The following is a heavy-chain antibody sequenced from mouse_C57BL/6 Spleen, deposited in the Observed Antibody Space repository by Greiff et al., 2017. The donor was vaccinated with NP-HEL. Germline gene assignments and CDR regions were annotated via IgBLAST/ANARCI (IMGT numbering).Heavy chain of an antibody. CDR3: ARDGYYDYDGGSY. J-gene: IGHJ2*01. V-gene: IGHV3-6*01. Sequence: EVKLLESGPGLVKPSQSLSLTCSVTGYSITSGYYWNWIRQFPGNKLEWMGYISYDGSNNYNPSLKNRISITRDTSKNQFFLKLNSVTTEDTATYYCARDGYYDYDGGSYWGQGTTLTVSS. D-gene: IGHD2-4*01. CDR2: ISYDGSN. CDR1: GYSITSGYY.